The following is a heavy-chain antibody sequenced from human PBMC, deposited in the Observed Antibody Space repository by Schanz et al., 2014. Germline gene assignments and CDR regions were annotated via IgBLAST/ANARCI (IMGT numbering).Heavy chain of an antibody. Sequence: EVRLVESGGGLVKPGGSLRLSCTASGFIFRSYTMNWVRQAPGKGLEWVSSLSSSGLYTFYADLAGGRFTISRDDAKNSLFLEMNNLRTEDTAVYYCATEGPRGTRHPINYYYAMDNWGQGTKVTV. CDR1: GFIFRSYT. D-gene: IGHD6-6*01. CDR2: LSSSGLYT. V-gene: IGHV3-21*01. J-gene: IGHJ6*02. CDR3: ATEGPRGTRHPINYYYAMDN.